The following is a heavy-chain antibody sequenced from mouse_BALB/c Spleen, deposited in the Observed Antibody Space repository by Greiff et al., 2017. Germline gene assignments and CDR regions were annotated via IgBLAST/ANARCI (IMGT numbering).Heavy chain of an antibody. J-gene: IGHJ1*01. Sequence: EVKVVESGGGLVKPGGSLKLSCAASGFTFSSYAMSWVRQTPEKRLEWVASISSGGSTYYPDSVKGRFTISRDNARNILYLQMSSLRSEDTAMYYCASYDGYFYWYFDVWGAGTTVTVSS. CDR1: GFTFSSYA. CDR2: ISSGGST. CDR3: ASYDGYFYWYFDV. D-gene: IGHD2-3*01. V-gene: IGHV5-6-5*01.